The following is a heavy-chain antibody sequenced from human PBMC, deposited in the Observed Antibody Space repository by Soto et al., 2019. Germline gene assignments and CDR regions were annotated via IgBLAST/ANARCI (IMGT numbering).Heavy chain of an antibody. D-gene: IGHD2-2*01. CDR1: GFTFSSYG. CDR3: VSNRCDPSYWGFDL. Sequence: QVQLVDSGVGVVQPGRSLRLSCAASGFTFSSYGMHWVRQAPGKGLEWVAVIWYDGSNKYYADSVKGRFTISRDNSKNGLYLQMNSLRAEDTAVYYGVSNRCDPSYWGFDLWGRGTLVTVSS. V-gene: IGHV3-33*01. J-gene: IGHJ2*01. CDR2: IWYDGSNK.